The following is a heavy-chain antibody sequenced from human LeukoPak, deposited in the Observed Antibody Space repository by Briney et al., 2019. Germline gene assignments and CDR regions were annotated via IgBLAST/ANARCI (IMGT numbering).Heavy chain of an antibody. V-gene: IGHV4-61*02. CDR2: IYTSGST. J-gene: IGHJ3*02. CDR3: ARLTDSFFHAFDI. D-gene: IGHD5-18*01. Sequence: SQTLSLTCTVSGGSISSGSYYWSWIRQPAGKGLEWIGRIYTSGSTNYNPSLKSRVTISVGTSKNQFSLKLSSVTAADTAVYYCARLTDSFFHAFDIWGQGTVVSVSS. CDR1: GGSISSGSYY.